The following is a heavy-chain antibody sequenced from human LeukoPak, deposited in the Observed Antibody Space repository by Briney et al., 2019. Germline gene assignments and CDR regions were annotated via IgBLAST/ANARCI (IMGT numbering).Heavy chain of an antibody. D-gene: IGHD3-22*01. V-gene: IGHV3-33*01. CDR3: ARGFEYYYDSSGYPIDY. CDR2: IWYDGSNK. CDR1: GFTLSSYG. Sequence: GGSLRLSCAASGFTLSSYGMHWVRQAPGKGLEWVAVIWYDGSNKYYADSVKGRFTISRDNSKNTLYLRMNSLRAEDTAVYYCARGFEYYYDSSGYPIDYWGQGTLVTVSS. J-gene: IGHJ4*02.